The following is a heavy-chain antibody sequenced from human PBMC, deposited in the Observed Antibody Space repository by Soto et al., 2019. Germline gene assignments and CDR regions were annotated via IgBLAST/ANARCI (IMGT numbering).Heavy chain of an antibody. J-gene: IGHJ5*02. V-gene: IGHV4-39*01. Sequence: SETLSLTCTVSGGSISSSSYYWGWIRQPPGKGLEWIGSIYYSGSTYYNPSLKSRVTISVDTSKNQFSLKLSSVTAADTAVYYCARKLISDFWSGYLASGWFDPWGQGTLVTVSS. CDR3: ARKLISDFWSGYLASGWFDP. D-gene: IGHD3-3*01. CDR1: GGSISSSSYY. CDR2: IYYSGST.